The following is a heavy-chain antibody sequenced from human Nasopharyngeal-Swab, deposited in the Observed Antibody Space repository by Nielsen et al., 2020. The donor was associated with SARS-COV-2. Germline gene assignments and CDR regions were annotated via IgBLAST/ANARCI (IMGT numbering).Heavy chain of an antibody. CDR1: GGSISSSSYY. D-gene: IGHD3-22*01. J-gene: IGHJ6*02. Sequence: GSLRLSCTVSGGSISSSSYYWGWIRQPPGKGLEWIGSIYYSGSTYYNPSLKSRVTISVDTSKNQFSLKLSSVTVADTAVYYCARVDSSGYYYVWYYGMDVWGQGTTITVSS. CDR2: IYYSGST. V-gene: IGHV4-39*07. CDR3: ARVDSSGYYYVWYYGMDV.